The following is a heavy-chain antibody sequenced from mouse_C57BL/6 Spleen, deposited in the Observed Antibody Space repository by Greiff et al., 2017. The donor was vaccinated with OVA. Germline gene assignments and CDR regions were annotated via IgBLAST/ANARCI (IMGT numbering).Heavy chain of an antibody. CDR2: FYPGLGGT. Sequence: QVQLQQSGPELVQPGASVKISCKASGSAFSRSWMTWVTQRPGTGLEWIGRFYPGLGGTNYHGKFKGKGPLTAAKSSSTAYMQRSILTSGDSAVYVCARKREGGAFAYWGQGTLVTVSA. J-gene: IGHJ3*01. V-gene: IGHV1-82*01. CDR3: ARKREGGAFAY. CDR1: GSAFSRSW. D-gene: IGHD3-1*01.